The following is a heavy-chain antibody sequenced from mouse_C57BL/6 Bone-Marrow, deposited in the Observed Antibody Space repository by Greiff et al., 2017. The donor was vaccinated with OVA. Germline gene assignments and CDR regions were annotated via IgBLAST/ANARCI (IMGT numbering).Heavy chain of an antibody. J-gene: IGHJ2*01. D-gene: IGHD2-3*01. Sequence: QVQLQQPGAELVKPGASVKLSCKASGYTFTSYWMQWVKQRPGQGLERIGEIDPSDSYTNYNQKFKGKATLTVDTSSSTAYMQLSSLTSEDSAVYYCAKGGYWVLFDYWGQGTTLTVSS. CDR2: IDPSDSYT. V-gene: IGHV1-50*01. CDR3: AKGGYWVLFDY. CDR1: GYTFTSYW.